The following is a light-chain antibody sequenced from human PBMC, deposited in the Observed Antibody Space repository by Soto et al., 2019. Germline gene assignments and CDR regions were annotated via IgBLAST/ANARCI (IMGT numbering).Light chain of an antibody. V-gene: IGLV2-23*01. CDR3: SSYAGAVV. CDR2: EGS. CDR1: SSGVENYNL. Sequence: QSVLTQPASVSGSPGQSITLSCTRTSSGVENYNLVSWYQHRPGKAPKLIIYEGSQRPSGVSDRFSGSKSGNTASLTISVLRAEDEADYYCSSYAGAVVFGGGTKLTVL. J-gene: IGLJ2*01.